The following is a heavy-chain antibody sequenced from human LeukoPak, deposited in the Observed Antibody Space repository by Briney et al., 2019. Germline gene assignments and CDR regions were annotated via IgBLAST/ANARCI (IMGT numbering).Heavy chain of an antibody. V-gene: IGHV3-7*01. CDR2: IKQDGSEK. CDR3: ARDAKFDP. J-gene: IGHJ5*02. Sequence: GGSLRLSCAASGFIFSSFWMSWVRQAPGKGLEWVANIKQDGSEKYYVDSVKGRFTISRDNAKNSLYLQMNSLRAEDTAVHYCARDAKFDPWGQGTLVTVSS. CDR1: GFIFSSFW.